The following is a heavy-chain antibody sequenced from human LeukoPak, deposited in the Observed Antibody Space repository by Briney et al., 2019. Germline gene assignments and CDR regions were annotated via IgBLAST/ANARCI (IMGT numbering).Heavy chain of an antibody. D-gene: IGHD2-2*01. V-gene: IGHV1-18*01. CDR3: ARGCSSTSCYEGNWFDP. Sequence: ASVKVSCEASGYTFTSYGISWVRQAPGQGLEWMGWISAYNGNTNYAQKLQGRVTMTTDTSTSTAYMELRSLRSDDTAVYYCARGCSSTSCYEGNWFDPWGQGTLVTVSS. J-gene: IGHJ5*02. CDR1: GYTFTSYG. CDR2: ISAYNGNT.